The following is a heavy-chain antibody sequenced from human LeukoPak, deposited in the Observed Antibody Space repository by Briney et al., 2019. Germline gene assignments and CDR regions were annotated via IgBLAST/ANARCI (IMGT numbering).Heavy chain of an antibody. CDR3: ARRGYYFNGFDY. V-gene: IGHV4-59*02. Sequence: SETLSLTCTVSGDSVSTYFWSWIRQPPGKGLEWIGYVYYSGSTNYNPSLKSRVTMSIDTSKNQFSLNVSSVTAADTAVYYCARRGYYFNGFDYWGQGTLVTVSS. CDR2: VYYSGST. D-gene: IGHD3-3*01. CDR1: GDSVSTYF. J-gene: IGHJ4*02.